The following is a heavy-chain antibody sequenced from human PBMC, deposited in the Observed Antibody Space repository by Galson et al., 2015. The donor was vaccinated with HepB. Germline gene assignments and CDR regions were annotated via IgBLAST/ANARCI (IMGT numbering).Heavy chain of an antibody. D-gene: IGHD3-10*01. CDR2: ISAYNGNT. Sequence: SVKVSCKASGYTFTSYGISWVRQAPGQGLEWMGWISAYNGNTNYAQKLQGRVTMTTDTSTSTAYMELRSLRSDDTAVYYCARDYNVLWFGELLNTYYYGMDVWGQGTTVTVSS. V-gene: IGHV1-18*01. CDR3: ARDYNVLWFGELLNTYYYGMDV. CDR1: GYTFTSYG. J-gene: IGHJ6*02.